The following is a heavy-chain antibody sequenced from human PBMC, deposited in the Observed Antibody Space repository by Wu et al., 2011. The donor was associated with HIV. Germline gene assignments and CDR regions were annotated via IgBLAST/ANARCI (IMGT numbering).Heavy chain of an antibody. V-gene: IGHV1-69*05. Sequence: QVQLLQSGAEVKKPGSSVKVSCKASGGTFSSYVITWVRQAPGQGLEWMGGIIPIFGTGKYAQKFQGRVTITTDESTSTASMELGSLRSEDTAVYYCAACLYYYDSSGYYPPGSSRYYYSGMDVWGQGTTVTVSS. D-gene: IGHD3-22*01. CDR3: AACLYYYDSSGYYPPGSSRYYYSGMDV. CDR2: IIPIFGTG. J-gene: IGHJ6*02. CDR1: GGTFSSYV.